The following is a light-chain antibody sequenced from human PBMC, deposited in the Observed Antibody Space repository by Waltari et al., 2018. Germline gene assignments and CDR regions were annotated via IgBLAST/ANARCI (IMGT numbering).Light chain of an antibody. CDR3: SSYAGSYTLRL. CDR1: SSYIASYNS. Sequence: SALNQPRSVSRSPGQSVTIPSPGTSSYIASYNSGPCYQQHPGKVTKLILYDVTKRPSGVPDRFSGSKSGNTASLTISGLQAEDEADYYCSSYAGSYTLRLFGTGTKVTVL. V-gene: IGLV2-11*01. J-gene: IGLJ1*01. CDR2: DVT.